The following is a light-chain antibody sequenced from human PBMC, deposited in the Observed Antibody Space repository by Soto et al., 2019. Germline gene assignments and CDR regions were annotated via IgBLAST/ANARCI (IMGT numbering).Light chain of an antibody. CDR3: AAWDDSLNGVV. CDR2: SSN. Sequence: QSVLTQPPSASGTPGQRVTISCSGSSSNIGSNTVNWYQQVPGTAPKLLIYSSNQRPSGVPDRFSGSKSGTSASLAISGLQSEDEADYYCAAWDDSLNGVVFGGGTQLTVL. CDR1: SSNIGSNT. V-gene: IGLV1-44*01. J-gene: IGLJ2*01.